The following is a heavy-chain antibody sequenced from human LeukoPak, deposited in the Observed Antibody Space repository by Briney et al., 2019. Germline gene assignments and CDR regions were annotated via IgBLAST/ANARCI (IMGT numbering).Heavy chain of an antibody. CDR1: CYSISSGYF. CDR3: ARALTTAEPYYYYGMDV. J-gene: IGHJ6*02. D-gene: IGHD4-17*01. V-gene: IGHV4-38-2*02. Sequence: PSETLSLTCTVSCYSISSGYFWGWVRQPPGKGLEWIGSMYHSGSTYYNPSLKSRVTMSVDTSKNQFSLRLRSVTAADTAVYFCARALTTAEPYYYYGMDVWGQGTTVTVSS. CDR2: MYHSGST.